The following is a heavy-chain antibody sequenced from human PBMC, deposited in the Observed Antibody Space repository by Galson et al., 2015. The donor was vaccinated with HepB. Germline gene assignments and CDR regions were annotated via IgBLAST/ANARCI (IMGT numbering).Heavy chain of an antibody. CDR2: ISAYNGNT. V-gene: IGHV1-18*01. CDR3: ARDGDYDILTGYDHDAFDI. J-gene: IGHJ3*02. Sequence: SVKVSCKASGHTFTSYGISWVRQAPGQGLEWMGWISAYNGNTNYAQKLQGRVTMTTDTSTSTAYMELRSLRSDDTAVYYCARDGDYDILTGYDHDAFDIWGQGTMVTVSS. CDR1: GHTFTSYG. D-gene: IGHD3-9*01.